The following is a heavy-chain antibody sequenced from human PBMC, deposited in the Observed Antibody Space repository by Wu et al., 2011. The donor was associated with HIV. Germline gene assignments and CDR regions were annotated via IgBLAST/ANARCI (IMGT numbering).Heavy chain of an antibody. D-gene: IGHD2-15*01. V-gene: IGHV1-69*06. CDR3: ARERLVVIAAMGDRFHFYGMDV. J-gene: IGHJ6*02. CDR2: GTA. Sequence: GTANYAQKFQGRVTITADRSTSTAYMEVSSLRSEDTAIYYCARERLVVIAAMGDRFHFYGMDVWGQGTTVTVSS.